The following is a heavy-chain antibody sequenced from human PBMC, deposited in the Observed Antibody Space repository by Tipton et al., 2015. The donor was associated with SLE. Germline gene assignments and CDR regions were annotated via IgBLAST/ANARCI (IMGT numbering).Heavy chain of an antibody. V-gene: IGHV3-21*01. D-gene: IGHD3/OR15-3a*01. CDR2: ISSSSSYT. CDR3: ARDLWTGGAFDI. Sequence: GSLRLSCAASGFTFSSYSMNWVRQAPGKGLEWVSSISSSSSYTNYADSVKGRFTISRDNAKNSLYLQMNSLRAEDTAVYYCARDLWTGGAFDIWGQGTMVTVSS. CDR1: GFTFSSYS. J-gene: IGHJ3*02.